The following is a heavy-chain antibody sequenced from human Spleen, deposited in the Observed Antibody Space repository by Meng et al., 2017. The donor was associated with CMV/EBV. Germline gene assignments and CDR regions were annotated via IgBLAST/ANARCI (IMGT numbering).Heavy chain of an antibody. J-gene: IGHJ4*02. CDR1: GYSISSGYY. CDR3: ARVSVATYYFDY. CDR2: IYHSGST. D-gene: IGHD1-26*01. V-gene: IGHV4-38-2*02. Sequence: GSLRLSCSVSGYSISSGYYWGWIRQPPGKGLEWIGSIYHSGSTYYNPSLKSRVTISVDTSKNQFSLRLNSVTAADTAVYYRARVSVATYYFDYWGQGTLVTVSS.